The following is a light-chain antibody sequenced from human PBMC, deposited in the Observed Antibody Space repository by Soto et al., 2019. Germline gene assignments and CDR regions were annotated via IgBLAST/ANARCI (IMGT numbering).Light chain of an antibody. CDR3: AAWDDSLNGPV. Sequence: QPVLTQPPSASGTPGQTVTISCSGSRSNIGLNDVHWYRQLSGTAPQILIYDTNQQATGVPDRFSGSRSGTSASLAIHGLQSEDEADYHCAAWDDSLNGPVLGGGTKLTVL. CDR2: DTN. CDR1: RSNIGLND. J-gene: IGLJ2*01. V-gene: IGLV1-44*01.